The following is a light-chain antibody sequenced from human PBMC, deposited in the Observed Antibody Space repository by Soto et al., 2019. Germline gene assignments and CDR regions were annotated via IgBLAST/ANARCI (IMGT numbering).Light chain of an antibody. J-gene: IGLJ1*01. CDR3: AAWDDRLNGKV. V-gene: IGLV1-44*01. CDR2: STN. Sequence: QPVLTQPPSASGTPGQRLTISCSGSSSNIGSHTVNWYQQLPETAPKLLIYSTNQRPSGVPDRFSGSKSGTSASLAISGLQSEDEADYYCAAWDDRLNGKVFGTGTKLTVL. CDR1: SSNIGSHT.